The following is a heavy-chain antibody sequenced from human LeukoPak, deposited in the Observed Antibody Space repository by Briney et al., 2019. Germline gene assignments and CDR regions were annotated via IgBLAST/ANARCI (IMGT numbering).Heavy chain of an antibody. CDR2: IYSDGST. Sequence: GGSLRLSCAASGFTVSSNYMSWVRQAPGKGLEWVSIIYSDGSTYYANSVKGRFTTSRDNSKNMLSLQMNSLRAEDTAVYYCARDSVVVGPVAIGASDYWGQGTLVTVSS. D-gene: IGHD2-2*01. CDR3: ARDSVVVGPVAIGASDY. J-gene: IGHJ4*02. CDR1: GFTVSSNY. V-gene: IGHV3-53*01.